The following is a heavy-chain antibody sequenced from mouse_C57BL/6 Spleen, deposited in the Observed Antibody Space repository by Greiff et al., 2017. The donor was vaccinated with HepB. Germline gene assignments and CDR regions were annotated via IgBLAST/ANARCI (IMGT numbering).Heavy chain of an antibody. CDR2: IDPSDSYT. V-gene: IGHV1-59*01. D-gene: IGHD2-10*02. CDR3: ARRQEYGNYDY. J-gene: IGHJ2*01. CDR1: GYTFTSYW. Sequence: VQLQQPGAELVRPGTSVKLSCKASGYTFTSYWMHWVKQRPGQGLEWIGVIDPSDSYTNYNQKFKGKATLTVDTSSSTAYMQLSSLTSEDSAVYYCARRQEYGNYDYWGQGTTLTVSS.